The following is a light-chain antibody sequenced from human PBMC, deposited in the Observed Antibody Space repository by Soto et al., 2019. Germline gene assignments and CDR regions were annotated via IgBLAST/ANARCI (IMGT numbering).Light chain of an antibody. CDR3: QQYKSYPWT. J-gene: IGKJ1*01. CDR1: QSISSW. CDR2: KSS. V-gene: IGKV1-5*03. Sequence: DIQMTQSPSTLSASVGDRVTITCRASQSISSWLAWYQQKPGKAPKLLLYKSSSLESGVPSRFSGRGSGTEFTLTISSLQPDDFATYYCQQYKSYPWTFGQGTKVEIK.